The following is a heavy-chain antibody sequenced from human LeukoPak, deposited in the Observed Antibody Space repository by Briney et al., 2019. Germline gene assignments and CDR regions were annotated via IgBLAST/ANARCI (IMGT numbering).Heavy chain of an antibody. J-gene: IGHJ5*01. CDR1: GGSISSSSYY. Sequence: SETLSLTCTVSGGSISSSSYYWGWIRQPPGKGLECIGSIYYNGRTFYNPSLNSRVTMSVDTSKNQFSLKVTSVTAADTAVYYCAKFATVTVPNWIDFWGQGTLVTVSS. V-gene: IGHV4-39*07. D-gene: IGHD4-17*01. CDR2: IYYNGRT. CDR3: AKFATVTVPNWIDF.